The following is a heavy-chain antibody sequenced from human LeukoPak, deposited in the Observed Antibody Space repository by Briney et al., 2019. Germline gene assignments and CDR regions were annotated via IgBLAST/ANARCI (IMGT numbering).Heavy chain of an antibody. CDR2: KKQDGSEK. V-gene: IGHV3-7*01. Sequence: GGPQRLSCAPSGYPFHSYCISWVPQSPGKGREGVANKKQDGSEKYYVDSVKGRFTISRDNAKNSLYLQMNSLRAEDTAVYYCAREGSDWNYYYYMDVWGKGTTVTISS. J-gene: IGHJ6*03. D-gene: IGHD6-19*01. CDR1: GYPFHSYC. CDR3: AREGSDWNYYYYMDV.